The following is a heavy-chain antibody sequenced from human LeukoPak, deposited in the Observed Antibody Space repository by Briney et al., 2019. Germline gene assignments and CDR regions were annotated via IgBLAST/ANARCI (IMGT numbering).Heavy chain of an antibody. CDR3: ARLRSALDYYYGMDV. Sequence: ASVKVSCKASGYTFTGYYMHWVRQAPGQGLEWMGWINPNSGGTNYAQKFQGRVTMTRDTSISTAYMEPSRLRSDDTAVYYCARLRSALDYYYGMDVWGQGTTVTVSS. CDR1: GYTFTGYY. CDR2: INPNSGGT. D-gene: IGHD5-18*01. J-gene: IGHJ6*02. V-gene: IGHV1-2*02.